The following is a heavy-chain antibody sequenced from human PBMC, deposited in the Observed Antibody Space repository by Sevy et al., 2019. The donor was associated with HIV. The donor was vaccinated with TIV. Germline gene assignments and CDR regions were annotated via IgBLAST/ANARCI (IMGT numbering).Heavy chain of an antibody. CDR3: TREASAAGTSFGLDV. CDR2: ISSRSGYI. D-gene: IGHD6-13*01. J-gene: IGHJ6*02. Sequence: GGSLRLSCVGSGFNFNKHFMVWVRQAPGRGLQWVSSISSRSGYIFYSDSVRGGFTISRDNAKNSLFLEMNNLGVEDTAVYYCTREASAAGTSFGLDVWGQGTTVTVSS. V-gene: IGHV3-21*01. CDR1: GFNFNKHF.